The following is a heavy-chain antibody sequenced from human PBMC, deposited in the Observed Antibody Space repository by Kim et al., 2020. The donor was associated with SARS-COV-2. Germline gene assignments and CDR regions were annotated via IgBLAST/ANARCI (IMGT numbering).Heavy chain of an antibody. Sequence: GGSLRLSCAASGFTFNSYALRWVRQAPGKGLDWVSTISGSGGSTYYADSVKGRFTISRDNSKNTLYLQMNSLRAEDTAVYYCAKLVAGPQSYWGQGTLVTVSS. J-gene: IGHJ4*02. CDR1: GFTFNSYA. CDR3: AKLVAGPQSY. V-gene: IGHV3-23*01. D-gene: IGHD6-19*01. CDR2: ISGSGGST.